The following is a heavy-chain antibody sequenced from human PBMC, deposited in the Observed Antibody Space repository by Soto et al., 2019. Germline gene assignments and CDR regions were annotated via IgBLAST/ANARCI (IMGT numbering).Heavy chain of an antibody. V-gene: IGHV3-74*01. CDR3: TRGPCPTSTGTGAF. J-gene: IGHJ4*02. CDR2: INDDGIST. Sequence: PWGSLSLSCAASGFTFRMRCMHWLRQVPGKGPEWVSRINDDGISTNYADSVKGRFTISRDYAKNTLYLQMNALRIEDTGVYYCTRGPCPTSTGTGAFWGQGTLVTVSS. CDR1: GFTFRMRC. D-gene: IGHD1-1*01.